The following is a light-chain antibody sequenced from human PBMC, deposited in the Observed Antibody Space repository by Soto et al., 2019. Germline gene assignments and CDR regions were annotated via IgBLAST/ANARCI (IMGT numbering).Light chain of an antibody. V-gene: IGKV1-5*03. J-gene: IGKJ1*01. CDR2: KAS. CDR1: QSISIW. CDR3: QQYNVYSWT. Sequence: DIQMTQSPSTLSASVGDRVAITCRASQSISIWLAWYQQKPGKAPKLLIYKASSLESGVPSRFSGSGSGTEFTLTISSLQPDDFATYYCQQYNVYSWTFGQGTKVEIK.